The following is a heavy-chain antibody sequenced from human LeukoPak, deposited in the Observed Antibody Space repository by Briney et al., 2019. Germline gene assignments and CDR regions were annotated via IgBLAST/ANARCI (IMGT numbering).Heavy chain of an antibody. Sequence: PSETLSLTCTVSGGSISSVGYYWSRIRQHPGKGLEWVGFIYYSGITDYNPSLKSRLTISVDTSKNQFFLKLSSVTAADTAVYYCARDGAGFDGSGSYFDYWGQGTLVSVSS. V-gene: IGHV4-31*03. J-gene: IGHJ4*02. CDR2: IYYSGIT. CDR1: GGSISSVGYY. CDR3: ARDGAGFDGSGSYFDY. D-gene: IGHD3-10*01.